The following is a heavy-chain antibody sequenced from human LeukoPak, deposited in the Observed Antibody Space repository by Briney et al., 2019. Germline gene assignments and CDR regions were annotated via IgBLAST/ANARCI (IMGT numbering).Heavy chain of an antibody. CDR1: GGSISSSSYY. CDR2: IYYSGST. Sequence: SETLSLTCTVSGGSISSSSYYWGWIRQPPGKGLEWIGSIYYSGSTYYNPSLKSRVTISVDTSKNQFSLKLSSVTAADTAVYYCARSTYCSGGSCSHNWFDPWGQGTLVTVSS. V-gene: IGHV4-39*07. CDR3: ARSTYCSGGSCSHNWFDP. J-gene: IGHJ5*02. D-gene: IGHD2-15*01.